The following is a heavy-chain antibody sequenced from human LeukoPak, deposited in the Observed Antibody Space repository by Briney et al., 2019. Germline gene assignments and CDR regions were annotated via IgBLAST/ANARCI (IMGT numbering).Heavy chain of an antibody. J-gene: IGHJ4*02. CDR1: GFTFSSYS. CDR2: ISSSSSYI. Sequence: GGSLRLSCAASGFTFSSYSMNWVRQAPGKGLEWVSSISSSSSYIYYADSVKGRFTISRDNAKSSLYLQMNSLRAEDTAVYYCARVNGAYCGGDCYREDLVDYWGQGTLVTVSS. CDR3: ARVNGAYCGGDCYREDLVDY. D-gene: IGHD2-21*01. V-gene: IGHV3-21*01.